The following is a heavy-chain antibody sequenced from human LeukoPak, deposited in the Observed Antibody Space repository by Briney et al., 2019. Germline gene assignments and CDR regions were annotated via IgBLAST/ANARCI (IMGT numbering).Heavy chain of an antibody. J-gene: IGHJ4*02. CDR2: MSSGGST. CDR3: ADSSGFD. V-gene: IGHV4-39*07. Sequence: SETLSLTCTVSGVSIRSGDYYWGWVRQSPGKGLEWIGSMSSGGSTFYNPSLRSRVTIPVDTSNDQFSLRMSYVTAADTAVYYCADSSGFDWGQGTLVTVSS. CDR1: GVSIRSGDYY. D-gene: IGHD3-22*01.